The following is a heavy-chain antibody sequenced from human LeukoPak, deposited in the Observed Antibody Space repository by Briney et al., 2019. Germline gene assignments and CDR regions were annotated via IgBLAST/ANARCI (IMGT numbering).Heavy chain of an antibody. V-gene: IGHV3-43*02. CDR1: GFTFDDYA. D-gene: IGHD6-13*01. CDR3: AKDLGYSSSPDF. J-gene: IGHJ4*02. CDR2: ISADGTI. Sequence: GGSLRLSCAASGFTFDDYAMHWVRQAPGKGLEWVSLISADGTIYYADSVRGRFTISRDNNKNSLYLQMNSLRTEDTALYYRAKDLGYSSSPDFWGQGTLVTVSS.